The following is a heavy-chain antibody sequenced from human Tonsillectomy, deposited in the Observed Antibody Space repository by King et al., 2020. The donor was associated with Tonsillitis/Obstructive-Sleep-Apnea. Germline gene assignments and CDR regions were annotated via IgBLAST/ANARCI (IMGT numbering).Heavy chain of an antibody. CDR2: IYQSGST. Sequence: VQLQESGPGLVKPSGTLSLTCAVSGGSISSSNWWSWVRQPPGKGLEWIGEIYQSGSTNYNPSLKSRVTISVDKSKNKFSLKLSSVTAADTAVYYCARDPRYCSSTSCFGGNYWGQGTLVTVSS. D-gene: IGHD2-2*01. V-gene: IGHV4-4*02. CDR1: GGSISSSNW. J-gene: IGHJ4*02. CDR3: ARDPRYCSSTSCFGGNY.